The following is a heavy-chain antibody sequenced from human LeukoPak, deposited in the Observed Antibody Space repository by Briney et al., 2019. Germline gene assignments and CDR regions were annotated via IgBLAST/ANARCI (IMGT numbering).Heavy chain of an antibody. CDR1: GYTSRTYG. CDR3: ARDVPGSIGTTARFDP. J-gene: IGHJ5*02. CDR2: ISSHNGNT. V-gene: IGHV1-18*01. Sequence: VASVKVSCKSSGYTSRTYGISWMRQAPGQGLEWMGWISSHNGNTNCAQKFHGRLTMTTDTSTSTAYMELRSLRSDDTGVYYCARDVPGSIGTTARFDPWGQGTLVTVSS. D-gene: IGHD1-1*01.